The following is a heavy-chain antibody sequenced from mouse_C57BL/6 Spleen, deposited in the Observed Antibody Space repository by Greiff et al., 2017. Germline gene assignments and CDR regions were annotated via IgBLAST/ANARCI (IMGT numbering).Heavy chain of an antibody. V-gene: IGHV1-63*01. CDR3: ARVYDYGAMDY. D-gene: IGHD1-3*01. J-gene: IGHJ4*01. CDR1: GYTFTNYW. Sequence: QVQLQQSGAELVRPGTSVKMSCKASGYTFTNYWIGWAKQRPGHGLEWIGDIYPGGGYTNYNEKFKGKATLTADKSSSTAYMQFSSLTSEDSAIYYCARVYDYGAMDYWGQGTSVTVSS. CDR2: IYPGGGYT.